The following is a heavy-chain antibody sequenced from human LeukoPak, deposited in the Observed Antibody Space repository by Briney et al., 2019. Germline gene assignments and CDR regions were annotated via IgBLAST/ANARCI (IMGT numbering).Heavy chain of an antibody. D-gene: IGHD1-26*01. CDR1: GYTFTSYY. CDR3: ARGQWELPYYFDH. J-gene: IGHJ4*02. Sequence: ASVQIFCKASGYTFTSYYFNWLRRAIGQGLEWMGWMNPNSGNTGCAHKFQGRRTITRNTSISTAYMELSSPRSTDTAVYYCARGQWELPYYFDHWGQGTLVTVSS. CDR2: MNPNSGNT. V-gene: IGHV1-8*01.